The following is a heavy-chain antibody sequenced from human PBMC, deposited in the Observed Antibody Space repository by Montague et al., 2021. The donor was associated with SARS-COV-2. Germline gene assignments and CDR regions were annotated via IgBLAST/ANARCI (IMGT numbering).Heavy chain of an antibody. D-gene: IGHD2-2*02. Sequence: SETLSLTCAVYGGSFSGYYWSWIRQPPGKGLEWIGEISHSGSTNYNPSLKSRVTISVDTSKNQFSLKLSSVTAADTAVYYCASLTLGYCSSTSCYSDWFDPWGRGTLVTVSS. CDR2: ISHSGST. CDR1: GGSFSGYY. V-gene: IGHV4-34*01. CDR3: ASLTLGYCSSTSCYSDWFDP. J-gene: IGHJ5*02.